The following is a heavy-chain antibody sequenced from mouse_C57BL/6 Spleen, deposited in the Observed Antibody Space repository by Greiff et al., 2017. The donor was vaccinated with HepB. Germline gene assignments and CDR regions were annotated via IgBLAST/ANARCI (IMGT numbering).Heavy chain of an antibody. CDR1: GYTFTSYW. V-gene: IGHV1-64*01. Sequence: QVQLQQPGAELVKPGASVKLSCKASGYTFTSYWMHWVKQRPEQGLEWIGMIHPNSGSTNYNEKFKSKATLTVDKSSSTAYMQLSSLTSEDSAVYYCARVYYGNYEAWFAYWGQGTLVTVSA. CDR2: IHPNSGST. D-gene: IGHD2-1*01. J-gene: IGHJ3*01. CDR3: ARVYYGNYEAWFAY.